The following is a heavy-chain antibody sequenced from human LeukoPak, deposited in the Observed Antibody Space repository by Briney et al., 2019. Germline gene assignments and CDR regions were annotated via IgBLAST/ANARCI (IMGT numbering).Heavy chain of an antibody. J-gene: IGHJ4*02. D-gene: IGHD3-10*01. CDR2: INHSGGT. V-gene: IGHV4-34*01. CDR3: ATLDYYTSGKSFDY. CDR1: GGSFTGHY. Sequence: PSETLSLTCALYGGSFTGHYWAWIRQTPGKGLEWIGEINHSGGTNYNPSLKSRVTISVETSQKQFSLRRRSVTAADTAVYYCATLDYYTSGKSFDYWGQGTLVTVSS.